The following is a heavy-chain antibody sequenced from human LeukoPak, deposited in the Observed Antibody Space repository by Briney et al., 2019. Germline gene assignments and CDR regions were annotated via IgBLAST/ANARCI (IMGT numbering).Heavy chain of an antibody. V-gene: IGHV4-61*09. CDR3: ARGHTAVTRHFDF. J-gene: IGHJ4*02. CDR2: IYTSGST. Sequence: PSETLSLTCTVSGGSISSGSYYWSWIRQPAGKGLEWIGHIYTSGSTNYNPSLKSRVTISVDTSKNQFSLKLSSVTAADTAVYYCARGHTAVTRHFDFWGQGTLVTVSS. CDR1: GGSISSGSYY. D-gene: IGHD4-17*01.